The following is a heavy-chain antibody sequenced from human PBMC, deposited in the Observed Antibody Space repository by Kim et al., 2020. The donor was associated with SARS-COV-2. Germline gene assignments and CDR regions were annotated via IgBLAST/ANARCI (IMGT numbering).Heavy chain of an antibody. Sequence: ASVKVSCKASGYTFTGYYMHWVRQAPGQGLEWMGRINPNSGGTNYAQKFQGRVTMTRDTSISTAYMELSRLRSDDTAVYYCASRWDSSSSDYYYGMDVWGQGTTVTVSS. J-gene: IGHJ6*02. CDR3: ASRWDSSSSDYYYGMDV. CDR1: GYTFTGYY. CDR2: INPNSGGT. D-gene: IGHD6-6*01. V-gene: IGHV1-2*06.